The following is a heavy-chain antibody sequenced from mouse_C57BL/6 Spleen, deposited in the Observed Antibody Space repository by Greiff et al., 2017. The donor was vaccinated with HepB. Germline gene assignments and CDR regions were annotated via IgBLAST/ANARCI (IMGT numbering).Heavy chain of an antibody. J-gene: IGHJ1*03. Sequence: QVQLQQSGAELARPGASVKLSCKASGYTFTSYGISWVKQRTGQGLEWIGEIYPRSGNTYYNEKFKGKATLTADKSSSTAYMELRSLTSEDSAGYFCARPNYYGRPYWYFDVWGTGTTVTVSS. CDR1: GYTFTSYG. V-gene: IGHV1-81*01. CDR3: ARPNYYGRPYWYFDV. D-gene: IGHD1-1*01. CDR2: IYPRSGNT.